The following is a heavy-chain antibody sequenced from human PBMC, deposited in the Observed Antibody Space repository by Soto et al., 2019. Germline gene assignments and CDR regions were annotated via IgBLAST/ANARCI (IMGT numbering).Heavy chain of an antibody. CDR3: ARQPYGDYYYYGMDV. CDR1: GYSFTSYW. V-gene: IGHV5-10-1*01. D-gene: IGHD4-17*01. Sequence: GESLKISCNGSGYSFTSYWISWVRQMPGKGLEWMGRIDPSDSYTNYSPSFQGHVTISADKSISTAYLQWSSLKASDTAMYYCARQPYGDYYYYGMDVWGQGTTVTV. J-gene: IGHJ6*02. CDR2: IDPSDSYT.